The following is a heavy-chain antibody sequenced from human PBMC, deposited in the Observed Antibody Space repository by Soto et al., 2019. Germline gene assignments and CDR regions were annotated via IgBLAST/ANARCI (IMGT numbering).Heavy chain of an antibody. CDR1: GYSFSHFF. CDR3: AREAYSSSFGYVTNPNWFDP. Sequence: ASVKVSCKASGYSFSHFFMHWVRQVPGQGLEWMGWINSSNGGTKYSQKFQGRLTLTTDTSTNIAYMELSRLTSDDTAIYYCAREAYSSSFGYVTNPNWFDPWGQGTLVTVS. CDR2: INSSNGGT. J-gene: IGHJ5*02. V-gene: IGHV1-2*02. D-gene: IGHD2-2*03.